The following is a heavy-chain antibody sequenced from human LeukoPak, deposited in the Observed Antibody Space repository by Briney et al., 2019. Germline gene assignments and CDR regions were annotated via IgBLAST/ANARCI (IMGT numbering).Heavy chain of an antibody. CDR3: ARVDSNYLPVRFDP. Sequence: SETLSLTCTVSGGSISSSDYYWSWIRQPPGKGLEWIGYIYYSGSTYYNPSLKSRVTISVDTSKNQFSLKLSSVTAADTAVYYCARVDSNYLPVRFDPWGQGTLVTVSS. CDR1: GGSISSSDYY. J-gene: IGHJ5*02. CDR2: IYYSGST. V-gene: IGHV4-30-4*08. D-gene: IGHD4-11*01.